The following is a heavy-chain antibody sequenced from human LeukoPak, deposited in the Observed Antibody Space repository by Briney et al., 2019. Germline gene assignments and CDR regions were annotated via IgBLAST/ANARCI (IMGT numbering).Heavy chain of an antibody. CDR2: IYHSGST. CDR1: GGSISSTNW. Sequence: PSETLSLTCVVFGGSISSTNWWSWVRQPPGKGLEWIGEIYHSGSTNYNPSLKSRVTISVDKSKNQISLKLTSVTAADTAVYYCASQSGFPADYWGQGTLVTVSS. J-gene: IGHJ4*02. V-gene: IGHV4-4*02. CDR3: ASQSGFPADY.